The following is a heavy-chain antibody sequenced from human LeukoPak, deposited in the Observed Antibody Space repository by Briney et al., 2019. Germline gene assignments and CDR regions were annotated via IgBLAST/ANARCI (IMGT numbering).Heavy chain of an antibody. J-gene: IGHJ3*02. CDR3: ARDSPNYSKGAIDI. D-gene: IGHD1-7*01. V-gene: IGHV3-74*01. CDR1: GFTFSSYW. CDR2: VDTDGTST. Sequence: GGSLRLSCAASGFTFSSYWMHWVRQAPGKGLVWVSHVDTDGTSTSYVDSVKGRFTISRDNAKNTLYLQMNSLRAEDTAVYYCARDSPNYSKGAIDIWGQGTMVTVSS.